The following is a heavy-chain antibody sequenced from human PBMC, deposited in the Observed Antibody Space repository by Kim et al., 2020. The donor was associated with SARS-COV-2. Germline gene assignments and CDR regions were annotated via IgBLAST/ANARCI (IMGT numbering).Heavy chain of an antibody. CDR2: IIPIFGTA. Sequence: SVKVSCKASGGTFSSYAISWVRQAPGQGLEWMGGIIPIFGTANYAQKFQGRVTITADESTSTAYMELSSLRSEDTAVYYCADGYSGYPHGAFDIWGQGTMVTVSS. CDR3: ADGYSGYPHGAFDI. V-gene: IGHV1-69*13. D-gene: IGHD5-12*01. J-gene: IGHJ3*02. CDR1: GGTFSSYA.